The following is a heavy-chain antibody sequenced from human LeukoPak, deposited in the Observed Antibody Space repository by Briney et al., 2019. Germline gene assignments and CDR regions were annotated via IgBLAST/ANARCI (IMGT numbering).Heavy chain of an antibody. J-gene: IGHJ3*02. Sequence: GRSLRLSCAASGFTFSSYGMHWVRQAPGKGLEWVAVISYDGSNKYYADSVKGRLTISRDNSKNTLYLQMNSLRAEDTAVYYCAGAAAGTGRPYAFDIWGQGTMVTVSS. CDR1: GFTFSSYG. V-gene: IGHV3-30*03. CDR2: ISYDGSNK. CDR3: AGAAAGTGRPYAFDI. D-gene: IGHD6-13*01.